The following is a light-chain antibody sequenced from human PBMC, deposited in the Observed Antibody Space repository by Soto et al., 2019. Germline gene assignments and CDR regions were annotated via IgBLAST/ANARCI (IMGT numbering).Light chain of an antibody. J-gene: IGKJ2*01. CDR1: QSISTS. Sequence: DIQMTQSPSSLSASVGDRVTITCRASQSISTSLCWFQQKPGRAHKLLISDASTLQSGVPSRFSGSGFGTDFNLTISSLQPEDFAAYYCLQTYTVPLTFGQGTNLDI. V-gene: IGKV1-39*01. CDR2: DAS. CDR3: LQTYTVPLT.